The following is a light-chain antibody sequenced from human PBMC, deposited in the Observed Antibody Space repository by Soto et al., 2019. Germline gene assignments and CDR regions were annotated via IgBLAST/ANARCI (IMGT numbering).Light chain of an antibody. Sequence: QSVLTQPPSASGTPGQRVTISCSGRRSNVGTNLVNWYQQLPGTAPKLLIYAHIQPPSGVPDRFSGSTSGSSAYLAISGLQSEDEADYYCAVWDDGLNGYVFGTGTKVT. CDR2: AHI. J-gene: IGLJ1*01. CDR3: AVWDDGLNGYV. CDR1: RSNVGTNL. V-gene: IGLV1-44*01.